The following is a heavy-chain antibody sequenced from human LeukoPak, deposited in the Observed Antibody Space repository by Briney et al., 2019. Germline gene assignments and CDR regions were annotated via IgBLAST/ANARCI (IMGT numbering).Heavy chain of an antibody. CDR2: IYHSGST. CDR3: ARDAAYYYDSSGYPDY. Sequence: PSETLSLTCTVSGYSISSGYYWGWIRQPPGKGLEWIGSIYHSGSTYYNPSLKSRVTISVDTSKNQFSLKLSSVTAADTAVYYCARDAAYYYDSSGYPDYWGQGTLVTVSS. CDR1: GYSISSGYY. V-gene: IGHV4-38-2*02. J-gene: IGHJ4*02. D-gene: IGHD3-22*01.